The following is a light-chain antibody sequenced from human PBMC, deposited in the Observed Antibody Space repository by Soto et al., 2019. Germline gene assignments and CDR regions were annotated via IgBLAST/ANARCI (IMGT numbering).Light chain of an antibody. CDR3: HSEDYTLCGYV. V-gene: IGLV1-40*01. Sequence: QSVLTEPPQESGAPSRRSTTFFTVSNSKIGAGYDEHWYQHLPGTATKLLIYNNNNRPSAVPHRSSGSKSGTSDSLAITGFQAEDEADDSWHSEDYTLCGYVFG. CDR1: NSKIGAGYD. J-gene: IGLJ1*01. CDR2: NNN.